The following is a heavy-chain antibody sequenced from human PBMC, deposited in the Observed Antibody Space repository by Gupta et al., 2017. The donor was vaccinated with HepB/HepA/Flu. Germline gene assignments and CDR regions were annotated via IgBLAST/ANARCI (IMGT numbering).Heavy chain of an antibody. Sequence: QMQLQESGPGLVKPSETLSLTCTVSGGSISSSAYQWGWIRQPPGKGLEWIGSCYYSGITFYNPSLNSRVTISVDTSKNQFSLRLSYVTAADTAMYYCGRHNDYGDDGGSDSFDIWGQGTMVTVSS. CDR1: GGSISSSAYQ. CDR3: GRHNDYGDDGGSDSFDI. V-gene: IGHV4-39*01. J-gene: IGHJ3*02. D-gene: IGHD4-17*01. CDR2: CYYSGIT.